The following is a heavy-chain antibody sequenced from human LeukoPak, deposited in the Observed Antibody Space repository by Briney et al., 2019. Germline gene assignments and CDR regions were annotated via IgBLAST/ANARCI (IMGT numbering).Heavy chain of an antibody. CDR3: ARAFSSPRYCSSTSCYTGAFDI. J-gene: IGHJ3*02. CDR1: GGTFSSYA. Sequence: GASVKVTCKASGGTFSSYAISWVRQAPGQGLEWMGGIIPIFGTANYAQKFQGRVTITADESTSTAYMELSSLRSEDMAVYYCARAFSSPRYCSSTSCYTGAFDIWGQGTMVTVSS. CDR2: IIPIFGTA. V-gene: IGHV1-69*13. D-gene: IGHD2-2*02.